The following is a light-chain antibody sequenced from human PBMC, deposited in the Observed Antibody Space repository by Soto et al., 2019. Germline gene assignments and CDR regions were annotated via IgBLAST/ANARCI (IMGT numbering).Light chain of an antibody. CDR3: CSYASSSTLI. Sequence: QSALTQPASVSGSPGQSITISCTGTSSDVGRYNLVSWYQQYPGKVPKLMIYEVTKRPSGASDRFSGSKSGNTASLTISGLQAEDEADYYCCSYASSSTLIFGGGTQLTVL. J-gene: IGLJ2*01. CDR2: EVT. V-gene: IGLV2-23*02. CDR1: SSDVGRYNL.